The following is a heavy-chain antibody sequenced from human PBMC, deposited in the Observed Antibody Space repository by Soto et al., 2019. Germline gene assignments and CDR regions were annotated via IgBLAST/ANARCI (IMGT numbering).Heavy chain of an antibody. Sequence: QVQLVESGGGVVQPGRSLRLSCAASGFTFSNYGMHWARQAPGKGLEWVAGISYDGSNKYYADSVKGRFTISRDNSKNTLYLHMNSLRSEDTAVYYCAGGWYFFDYCGQGTLVTVSP. V-gene: IGHV3-30*03. D-gene: IGHD6-19*01. J-gene: IGHJ4*02. CDR3: AGGWYFFDY. CDR2: ISYDGSNK. CDR1: GFTFSNYG.